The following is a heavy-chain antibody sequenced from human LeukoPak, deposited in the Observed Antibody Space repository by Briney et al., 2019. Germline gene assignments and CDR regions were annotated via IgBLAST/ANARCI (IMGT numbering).Heavy chain of an antibody. CDR3: ARDMVREQIIYRG. CDR1: GYTFTSYG. D-gene: IGHD3-10*01. Sequence: GASVKVSCKASGYTFTSYGISWVRQAPGQGLEWMGRIIPILGIANYAQKFQGRVTITADKSTSTAYMELSSLRSEDTAVYYCARDMVREQIIYRGWGQGTLVTVSS. J-gene: IGHJ4*02. CDR2: IIPILGIA. V-gene: IGHV1-69*04.